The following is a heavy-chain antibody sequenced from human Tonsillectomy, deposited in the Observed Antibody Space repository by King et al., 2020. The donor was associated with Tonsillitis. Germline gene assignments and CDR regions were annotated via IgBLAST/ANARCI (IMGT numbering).Heavy chain of an antibody. CDR3: ARDVGVTTLDY. CDR1: GFTFSSYS. D-gene: IGHD2-21*02. Sequence: VQLVESGGGLVKPGGSLRLSCAASGFTFSSYSMNWVRQAPGKGLEWVSSIISISSYIYYADSVKGRFTISRDNAKNSLYLQMNSLGAEETAVYYCARDVGVTTLDYWGQGTLVTVSS. CDR2: IISISSYI. V-gene: IGHV3-21*01. J-gene: IGHJ4*02.